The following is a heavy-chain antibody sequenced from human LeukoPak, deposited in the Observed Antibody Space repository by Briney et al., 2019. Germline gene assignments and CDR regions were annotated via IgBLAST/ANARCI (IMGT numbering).Heavy chain of an antibody. CDR2: IYYSGNT. CDR3: ARHGTAVISLLGAFDI. D-gene: IGHD4-17*01. V-gene: IGHV4-39*01. Sequence: SETLSLTCTVSGGSISSSSYYWGWIRQPPGKGLEWIGSIYYSGNTFYSPSLKSRVTISVDTSKNQFSLKLTSVTAADTAVYYCARHGTAVISLLGAFDIWGQGTMVTFSS. J-gene: IGHJ3*02. CDR1: GGSISSSSYY.